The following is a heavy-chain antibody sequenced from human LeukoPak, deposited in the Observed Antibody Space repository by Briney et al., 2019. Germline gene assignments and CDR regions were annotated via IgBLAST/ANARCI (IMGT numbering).Heavy chain of an antibody. D-gene: IGHD5-18*01. CDR2: INPNSGGT. V-gene: IGHV1-2*02. CDR3: ARVRSGYSYGYGAYYYMDV. CDR1: GYTFTGYY. J-gene: IGHJ6*03. Sequence: ASVKVSCKASGYTFTGYYMHWVRQAPGQGLEWMGWINPNSGGTNYAQKFQGRVTMTRDTSISTAYMELSRLRSDDTAVYYCARVRSGYSYGYGAYYYMDVWGKGTTVTVSS.